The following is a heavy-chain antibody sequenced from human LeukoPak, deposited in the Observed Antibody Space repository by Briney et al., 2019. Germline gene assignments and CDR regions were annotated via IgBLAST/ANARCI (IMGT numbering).Heavy chain of an antibody. CDR3: ARDPSFYYFDY. CDR1: GYTFTSYY. D-gene: IGHD1-26*01. V-gene: IGHV1-46*01. Sequence: ASVKVSCKASGYTFTSYYMHWVRQAPGQGLEWMGIINPSGGSTSYAQKFQGRVTMTRDMSTSTVYMELSSLRSEDTAVYYCARDPSFYYFDYWGQGTLVTVSS. J-gene: IGHJ4*02. CDR2: INPSGGST.